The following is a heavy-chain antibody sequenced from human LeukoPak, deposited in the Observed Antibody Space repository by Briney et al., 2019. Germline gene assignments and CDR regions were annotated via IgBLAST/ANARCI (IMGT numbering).Heavy chain of an antibody. Sequence: GASVKVSCKASGGTFSSYAISWVRQAPGQGLEWMGRIIPILGIANYAQKFQGRVTITADKSTSTAYMELSSLRSEDTAVYYCARDGEGWPLRYSYYYGMDVWGQGTTVTVSS. D-gene: IGHD3-9*01. CDR3: ARDGEGWPLRYSYYYGMDV. CDR1: GGTFSSYA. J-gene: IGHJ6*02. V-gene: IGHV1-69*04. CDR2: IIPILGIA.